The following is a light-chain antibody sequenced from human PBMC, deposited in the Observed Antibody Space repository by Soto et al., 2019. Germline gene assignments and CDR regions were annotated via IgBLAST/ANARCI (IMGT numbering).Light chain of an antibody. J-gene: IGKJ4*01. V-gene: IGKV3-20*01. CDR3: QQYDSSPRT. CDR2: GAS. Sequence: EIVLTQSPGTLSLSPGERATLSCRASQSVSSSYLAWYQQTPGQAPMLLIYGASSSATGIPDRFSGSWSGTDFTLTISRLEPEDVAVYYCQQYDSSPRTFGGGTKVEIK. CDR1: QSVSSSY.